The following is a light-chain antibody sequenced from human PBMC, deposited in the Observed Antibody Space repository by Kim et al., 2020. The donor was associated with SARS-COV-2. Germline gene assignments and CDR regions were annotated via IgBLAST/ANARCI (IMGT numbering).Light chain of an antibody. Sequence: EIQMTQSPSSLSASVGDRVTITCRASQSVVGYLNWYQQQPGKAPKLLIYSASSLKSGVPSRFSGSGSGTDFTLTISSLQPEDSATYYYLRSNTYGVAFGQETKMEIK. V-gene: IGKV1-39*01. J-gene: IGKJ1*01. CDR1: QSVVGY. CDR3: LRSNTYGVA. CDR2: SAS.